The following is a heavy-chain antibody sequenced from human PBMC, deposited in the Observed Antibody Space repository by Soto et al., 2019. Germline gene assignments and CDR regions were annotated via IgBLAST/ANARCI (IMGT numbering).Heavy chain of an antibody. J-gene: IGHJ6*02. D-gene: IGHD2-2*01. CDR2: IYYSGST. CDR1: GGSISSSSYY. Sequence: LSLTCTVSGGSISSSSYYWGWIRQPPGKGLEWIGGIYYSGSTYYNPSLKSRVTISVDTSKNQFSLKLSSVTAADTAVYYCARDGYAGNYYYYGMDVWGQGTTVTVSS. V-gene: IGHV4-39*02. CDR3: ARDGYAGNYYYYGMDV.